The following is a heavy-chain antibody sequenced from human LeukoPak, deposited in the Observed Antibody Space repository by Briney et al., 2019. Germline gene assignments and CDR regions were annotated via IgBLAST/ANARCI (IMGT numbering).Heavy chain of an antibody. V-gene: IGHV1-69*04. J-gene: IGHJ4*02. D-gene: IGHD2-15*01. CDR1: GYTFTSYG. Sequence: VASVKVSCKASGYTFTSYGISWVRQAPGQGLEWMGRIIPSLDVANYAQKFQGRVTLSVDRDTATTYMEVTSLRSEDTAIYYCARDHCTPGTCLGGHWGQGTLVTVSS. CDR3: ARDHCTPGTCLGGH. CDR2: IIPSLDVA.